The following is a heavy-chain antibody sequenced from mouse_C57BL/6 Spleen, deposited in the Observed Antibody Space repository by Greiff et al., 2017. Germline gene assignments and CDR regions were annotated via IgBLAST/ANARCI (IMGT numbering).Heavy chain of an antibody. Sequence: QVQLQQPGAELVMPGASVKLSCKASGYTFTSYWMHWVKQRPGQGLEWIGEIDPSDSYTNYNQKFKGKSTLTVDKSSSTAYMQLSSLTSEDSAVYYCALYDGYYVDYWGQGTTLTVSS. D-gene: IGHD2-3*01. CDR2: IDPSDSYT. CDR3: ALYDGYYVDY. J-gene: IGHJ2*01. CDR1: GYTFTSYW. V-gene: IGHV1-69*01.